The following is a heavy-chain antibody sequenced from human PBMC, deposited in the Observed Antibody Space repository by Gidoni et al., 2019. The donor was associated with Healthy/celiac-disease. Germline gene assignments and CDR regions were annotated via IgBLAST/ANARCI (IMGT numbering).Heavy chain of an antibody. V-gene: IGHV5-10-1*03. CDR2: IDPSDSYT. CDR1: GCSFTRYW. CDR3: AREGVLLGWFDL. J-gene: IGHJ2*01. D-gene: IGHD3-10*01. Sequence: VQRVQSGAEVKKPGASLRISCKGSGCSFTRYWISWVRQMPGKGLEWMGRIDPSDSYTNYSPSFQCHVTISADKSISTAYLQWSSLKASDTAMYYCAREGVLLGWFDLWGRGTLVTVSS.